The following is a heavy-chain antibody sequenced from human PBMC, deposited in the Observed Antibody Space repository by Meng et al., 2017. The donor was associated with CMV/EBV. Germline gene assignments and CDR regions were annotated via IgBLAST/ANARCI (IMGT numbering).Heavy chain of an antibody. J-gene: IGHJ6*02. D-gene: IGHD6-19*01. CDR2: ISSSGSTI. Sequence: GESLKISCAASGFTFSDYYMSWIRQAPGKGLEWVSYISSSGSTIYYADSVKGRFTISRDNAKNSLYLQMNSLRAEDTAVYYCARDRAGAAGSTGYYGMDVWGQGTTVTVFS. CDR3: ARDRAGAAGSTGYYGMDV. V-gene: IGHV3-11*01. CDR1: GFTFSDYY.